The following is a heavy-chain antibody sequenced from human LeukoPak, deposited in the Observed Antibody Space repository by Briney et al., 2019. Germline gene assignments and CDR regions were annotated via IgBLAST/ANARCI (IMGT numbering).Heavy chain of an antibody. CDR1: GYTFSSYD. D-gene: IGHD2-15*01. V-gene: IGHV3-30*02. Sequence: GGSLRLSCEASGYTFSSYDIHWVRQAPGKGLEWVASIRYDGSNRYYTDSVKGRFTISRDNSKNTLYLQMNSLRAEDTAVYYCAKECSGGVCYTEYFQHWGQGTLVTVSS. CDR3: AKECSGGVCYTEYFQH. CDR2: IRYDGSNR. J-gene: IGHJ1*01.